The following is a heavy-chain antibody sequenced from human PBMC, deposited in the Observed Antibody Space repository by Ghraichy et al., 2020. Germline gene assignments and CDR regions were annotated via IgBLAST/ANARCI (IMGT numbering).Heavy chain of an antibody. V-gene: IGHV3-21*01. D-gene: IGHD2-2*01. Sequence: GGSLRLSCAASGFTFSSYSMNWVRQAPGKGLEWVSSISSSSSYIYYADSVKGRFTISRDNAKNSLYLQMNSLRAEDTAVYYCAREGDIVVVPAAIYYGMDVWGQGTTVTVSS. J-gene: IGHJ6*02. CDR1: GFTFSSYS. CDR3: AREGDIVVVPAAIYYGMDV. CDR2: ISSSSSYI.